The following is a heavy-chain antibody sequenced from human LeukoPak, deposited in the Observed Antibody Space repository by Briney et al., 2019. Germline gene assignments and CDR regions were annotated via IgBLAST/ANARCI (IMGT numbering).Heavy chain of an antibody. D-gene: IGHD4-17*01. Sequence: ASVKVSCKASGYTFTSYDINWVRQATGQGLEWMGWMNPNSGNTGYAQKFQGRVTMTRDTSISTAYMELSRLRSDDTAVYYCARGGYGDYYYYGMGVWGQGTTVTVSS. CDR2: MNPNSGNT. V-gene: IGHV1-8*01. J-gene: IGHJ6*02. CDR3: ARGGYGDYYYYGMGV. CDR1: GYTFTSYD.